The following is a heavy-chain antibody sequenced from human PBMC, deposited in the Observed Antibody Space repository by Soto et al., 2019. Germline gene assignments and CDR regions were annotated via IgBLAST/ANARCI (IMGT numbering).Heavy chain of an antibody. Sequence: QVQLVESGGGVVQPGRSLGLSCVASGFTFSNYAMYWVRQAPGKGLEWVAVIWYDGTNKNYADSVKGRFTISRDNSKNTLYLQMNSLRVEDTAVYYCSRGRGTAVATPYSWGQGVQVTVSS. V-gene: IGHV3-33*01. CDR3: SRGRGTAVATPYS. J-gene: IGHJ4*02. D-gene: IGHD2-21*02. CDR2: IWYDGTNK. CDR1: GFTFSNYA.